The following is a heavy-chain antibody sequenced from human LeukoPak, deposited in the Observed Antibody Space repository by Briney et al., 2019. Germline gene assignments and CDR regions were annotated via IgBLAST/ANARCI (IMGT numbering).Heavy chain of an antibody. J-gene: IGHJ3*02. CDR3: PRDTAVADAFDI. V-gene: IGHV1-18*04. Sequence: GASVKVSGRASGYTFTSYYMHWVRQAPGQGLEWMGWISAYNGNTNYAQKLQGRVTMTTDTSTSTAYMELRSLRSDDTAVYYCPRDTAVADAFDIWGQGTMVTVSS. CDR2: ISAYNGNT. CDR1: GYTFTSYY. D-gene: IGHD6-19*01.